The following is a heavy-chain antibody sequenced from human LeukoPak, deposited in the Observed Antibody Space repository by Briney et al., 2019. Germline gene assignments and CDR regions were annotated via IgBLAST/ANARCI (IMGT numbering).Heavy chain of an antibody. CDR1: GFTFSSYW. CDR3: ARVQVGATTRYYYYYYYMDV. D-gene: IGHD1-26*01. CDR2: IKQDGSEK. V-gene: IGHV3-7*03. Sequence: PGGSLRLSCAASGFTFSSYWMSWVRQAPGKGLEWVANIKQDGSEKYYVDSVKGRFTISRDNSKNTLYLPMNSLRAEDTAVHYCARVQVGATTRYYYYYYYMDVWGKGTTVTISS. J-gene: IGHJ6*03.